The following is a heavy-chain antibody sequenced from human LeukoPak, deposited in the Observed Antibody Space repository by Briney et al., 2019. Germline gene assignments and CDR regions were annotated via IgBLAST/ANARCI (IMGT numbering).Heavy chain of an antibody. CDR2: ITSDGSNK. CDR1: GFTFSNYA. D-gene: IGHD2-8*02. CDR3: AILQRTGDLDH. Sequence: PGRSLRLSCAASGFTFSNYAMHWVRQAPGKGLEWVAVITSDGSNKYYADSVKGRFTLSRDNSKNTLDLQMNSLRPDDTAVYYCAILQRTGDLDHWGQGTLVTVSS. V-gene: IGHV3-30*04. J-gene: IGHJ4*02.